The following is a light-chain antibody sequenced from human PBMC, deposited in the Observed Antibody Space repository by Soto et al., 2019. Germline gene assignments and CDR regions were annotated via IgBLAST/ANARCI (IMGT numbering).Light chain of an antibody. Sequence: EIVMTQSPATLSVSPGERATLSCRASQSVSSNLAWYQQKPGQAPRFLIYGASTRATGIPARFSGSGSGTEFTLTISSLQSEDFAVYYCLQYNNWWTFGQGTKVDIK. CDR2: GAS. CDR3: LQYNNWWT. CDR1: QSVSSN. V-gene: IGKV3-15*01. J-gene: IGKJ1*01.